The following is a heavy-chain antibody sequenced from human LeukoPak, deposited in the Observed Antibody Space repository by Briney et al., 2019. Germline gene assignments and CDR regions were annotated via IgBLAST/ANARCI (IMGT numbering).Heavy chain of an antibody. J-gene: IGHJ4*02. Sequence: GASVKVSCKASGYTFSIYSIDWVRQAPGPALEWVGTIDPNGGTTSFAQKFQGRVTLTRDMSTNTVSMEMRSLRSEDTAVYFCAREGATREYNGDSWRHFFDIWGQGTLVTVS. D-gene: IGHD1-26*01. CDR3: AREGATREYNGDSWRHFFDI. V-gene: IGHV1-46*01. CDR1: GYTFSIYS. CDR2: IDPNGGTT.